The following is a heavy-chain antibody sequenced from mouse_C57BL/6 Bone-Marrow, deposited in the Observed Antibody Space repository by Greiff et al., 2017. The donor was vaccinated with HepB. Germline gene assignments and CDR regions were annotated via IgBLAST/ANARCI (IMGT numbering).Heavy chain of an antibody. CDR1: GFSLSTFGMG. Sequence: QVTLKVSGPGILQPSQTLSLTCSFSGFSLSTFGMGVGWIRQPSGKGLEWLAHIWWDDDKYYNPALKSRRTISKDTSKNQVFLKSANVDTADTATYYCARIPYYYGSSHWYFDVWGTGTTVTVSS. J-gene: IGHJ1*03. D-gene: IGHD1-1*01. CDR3: ARIPYYYGSSHWYFDV. V-gene: IGHV8-8*01. CDR2: IWWDDDK.